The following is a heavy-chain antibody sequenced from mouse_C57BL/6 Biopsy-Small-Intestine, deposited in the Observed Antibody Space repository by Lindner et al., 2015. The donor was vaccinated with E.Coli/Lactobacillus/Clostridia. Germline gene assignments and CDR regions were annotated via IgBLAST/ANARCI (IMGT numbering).Heavy chain of an antibody. D-gene: IGHD3-2*02. CDR3: TRRASTGFRDY. Sequence: VQLQESGAELVKPGASVKLSCKATGYTFIGYWIDWVKQRPGHGLEWIGEILPGSSSTNCNEKFKDQATFTADTSSNTAYMQLSSLTTEDSAIYYCTRRASTGFRDYWGQGTTLTVSS. CDR2: ILPGSSST. V-gene: IGHV1-9*01. CDR1: GYTFIGYW. J-gene: IGHJ2*01.